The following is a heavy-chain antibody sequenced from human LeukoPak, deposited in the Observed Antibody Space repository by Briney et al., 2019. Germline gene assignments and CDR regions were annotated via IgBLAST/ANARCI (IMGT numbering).Heavy chain of an antibody. Sequence: GGSLRLSCAGSGFTSSSYWMVWVRQAPGKGLEWVADIIQDGSEKYYVESVKGRFTISRDNAKNSVYLQMSTLRVEDTGVYYCARDKTGTWGPDYWGQGTQVTVSS. CDR3: ARDKTGTWGPDY. D-gene: IGHD3-9*01. V-gene: IGHV3-7*01. CDR1: GFTSSSYW. CDR2: IIQDGSEK. J-gene: IGHJ4*02.